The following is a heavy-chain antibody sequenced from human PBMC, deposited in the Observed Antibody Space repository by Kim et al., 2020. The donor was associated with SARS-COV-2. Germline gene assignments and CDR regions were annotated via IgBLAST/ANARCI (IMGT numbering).Heavy chain of an antibody. CDR1: GFTVSSNY. CDR2: IYSDGGP. CDR3: TGLKGGNNW. D-gene: IGHD1-20*01. Sequence: GGSLRLSCAASGFTVSSNYMSWVRQAPGKGLEWVSIIYSDGGPDYADSVKGRFTISRDNSKNMLYLQMNSLRVEDTAVYYCTGLKGGNNWWGQGTLVTVS. J-gene: IGHJ4*02. V-gene: IGHV3-53*01.